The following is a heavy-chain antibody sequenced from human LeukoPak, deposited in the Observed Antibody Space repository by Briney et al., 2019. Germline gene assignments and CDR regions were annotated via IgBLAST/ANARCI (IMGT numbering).Heavy chain of an antibody. CDR2: IYYSGST. D-gene: IGHD3-22*01. CDR3: AGEYYYDSSGYYFDY. J-gene: IGHJ4*02. CDR1: GGSISSGGYY. Sequence: SQTLSLTCTVSGGSISSGGYYRSWIHQHPGKGLEWIGYIYYSGSTYYNPSLKSRVTISVDTSKNQFSLKLSSVTAADTAVYYCAGEYYYDSSGYYFDYWGQGTLVTVSS. V-gene: IGHV4-31*03.